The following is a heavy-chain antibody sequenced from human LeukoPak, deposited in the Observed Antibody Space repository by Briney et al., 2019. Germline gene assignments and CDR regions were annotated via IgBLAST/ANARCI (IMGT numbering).Heavy chain of an antibody. CDR2: ISSSSDYI. J-gene: IGHJ5*02. V-gene: IGHV3-21*01. Sequence: PGGSLRLSCAASEFTFSSYNMNWVRQAPGKGLEWVSSISSSSDYIYYADSVKGRFTISRDNAKNSLYLQMKSLRAEDTAVNYCARGKTSQNIVTRKTYNWFDPWGQGTLVTVSS. CDR1: EFTFSSYN. CDR3: ARGKTSQNIVTRKTYNWFDP. D-gene: IGHD2/OR15-2a*01.